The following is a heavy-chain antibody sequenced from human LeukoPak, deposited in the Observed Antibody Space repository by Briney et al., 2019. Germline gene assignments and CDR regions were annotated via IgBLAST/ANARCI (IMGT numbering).Heavy chain of an antibody. D-gene: IGHD1-26*01. CDR1: GYTFTSYY. J-gene: IGHJ6*03. CDR3: ASNIVGATSYYYYYMDV. CDR2: INPSGGST. Sequence: ASVKVSCKASGYTFTSYYMHWVRQAPGQGLEWMGIINPSGGSTSYAQKFQGRVTMTRDTSTSTAYMELSSLRSEDTAVYYCASNIVGATSYYYYYMDVWGKGTTVTVSS. V-gene: IGHV1-46*01.